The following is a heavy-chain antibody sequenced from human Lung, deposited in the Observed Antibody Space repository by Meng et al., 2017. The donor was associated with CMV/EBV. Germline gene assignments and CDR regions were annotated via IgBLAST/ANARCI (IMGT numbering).Heavy chain of an antibody. D-gene: IGHD2-2*01. CDR2: IIPILGIA. CDR3: ARAFIVVVPAAIGSPYGMDV. V-gene: IGHV1-69*02. J-gene: IGHJ6*02. Sequence: SXXVSXXASGGTXSSYTISWVRQAPGQGLEWMGRIIPILGIANYAQKFQGRVTITADKSTSTAYMELSSLRSEDTAVYYCARAFIVVVPAAIGSPYGMDVWXQGTTVTVSS. CDR1: GGTXSSYT.